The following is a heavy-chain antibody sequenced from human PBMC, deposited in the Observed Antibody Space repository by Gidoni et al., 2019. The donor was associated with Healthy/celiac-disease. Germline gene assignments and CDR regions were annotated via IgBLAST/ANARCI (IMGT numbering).Heavy chain of an antibody. V-gene: IGHV3-30*02. CDR2: IRYDGSNK. D-gene: IGHD3-10*01. Sequence: QVQLVESGGGVVQPGGSLRLSCAASVFTFSSYGMHWVRQAPGKGLEWVAFIRYDGSNKYYADSVKGRFTISRDNSKNTLYLQMNSLRAEDTAVYYCAKVSYGSGEGYWGQGTLVTVSS. J-gene: IGHJ4*02. CDR3: AKVSYGSGEGY. CDR1: VFTFSSYG.